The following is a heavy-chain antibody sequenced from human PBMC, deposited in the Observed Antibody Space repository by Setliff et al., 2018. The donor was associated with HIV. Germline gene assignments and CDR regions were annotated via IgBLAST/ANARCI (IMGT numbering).Heavy chain of an antibody. J-gene: IGHJ3*02. CDR2: IYHSGTT. CDR3: AREDGSNSHDTFEI. D-gene: IGHD1-1*01. Sequence: SETLSLTCAVSGYSISSGYYWGWIRQTPGKGLEWIGSIYHSGTTYYNPSLRSRVTISVDTSKNQFSLKLTSVTPADTAIYYCAREDGSNSHDTFEIWGQGILVTVSS. CDR1: GYSISSGYY. V-gene: IGHV4-38-2*02.